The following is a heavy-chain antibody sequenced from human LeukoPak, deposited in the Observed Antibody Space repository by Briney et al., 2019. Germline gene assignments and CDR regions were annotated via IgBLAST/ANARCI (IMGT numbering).Heavy chain of an antibody. CDR3: ARLEEDSRGSPIDY. CDR2: IWYDGSIK. D-gene: IGHD3-22*01. CDR1: GFTFSSYG. V-gene: IGHV3-33*01. J-gene: IGHJ4*02. Sequence: PGGSLRLSCAASGFTFSSYGMHWVRQAPGKGLEWVAVIWYDGSIKYYADSVKGRFTNSRDNSENTLYLQMNSLRAEDTAVYYCARLEEDSRGSPIDYWGQGTLVTVSS.